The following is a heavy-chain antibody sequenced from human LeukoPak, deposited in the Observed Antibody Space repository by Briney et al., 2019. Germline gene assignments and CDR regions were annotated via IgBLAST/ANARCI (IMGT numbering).Heavy chain of an antibody. J-gene: IGHJ6*02. CDR1: GFAFKSHN. Sequence: GGSLRLSCVASGFAFKSHNMNWVRQAPGKGLEWVSFTSGDSKVIYYADSVKGRFTISRDNAKNSLYLQMNSLRADDTAVYYRGRDGGVAYGLDVWGQGTTVTVSS. V-gene: IGHV3-48*01. CDR2: TSGDSKVI. D-gene: IGHD3-3*01. CDR3: GRDGGVAYGLDV.